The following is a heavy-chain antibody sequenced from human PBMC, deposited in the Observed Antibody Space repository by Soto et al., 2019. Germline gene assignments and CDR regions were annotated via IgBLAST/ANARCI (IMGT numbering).Heavy chain of an antibody. CDR2: INHSGST. J-gene: IGHJ4*02. Sequence: SETLSLTCAVYGGSFSGYYWSWIRQPPGKGLEWIGEINHSGSTNYNPSLKSRVTISVDTSKNQFSLKLSSVTAADTAVYYCARGTRPGFLFDYWGQGTLVTVSS. CDR3: ARGTRPGFLFDY. V-gene: IGHV4-34*01. CDR1: GGSFSGYY. D-gene: IGHD3-10*01.